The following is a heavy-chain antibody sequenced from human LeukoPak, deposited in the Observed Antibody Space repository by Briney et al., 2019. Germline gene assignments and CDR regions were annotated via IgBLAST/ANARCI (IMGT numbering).Heavy chain of an antibody. CDR1: GGSISSYY. V-gene: IGHV4-59*01. CDR3: ARDRGSHGAFDI. CDR2: IYYSGST. D-gene: IGHD1-26*01. J-gene: IGHJ3*02. Sequence: SETLSLTCTVSGGSISSYYWSWIRQPPGKGLEWIGYIYYSGSTNYNPSLKSRVTISVDTSKNQFSLKLSSVTAADTAVYYCARDRGSHGAFDIWGQGTMVTVSS.